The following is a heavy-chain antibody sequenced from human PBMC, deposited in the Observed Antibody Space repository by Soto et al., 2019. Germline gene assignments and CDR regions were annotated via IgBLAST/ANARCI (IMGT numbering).Heavy chain of an antibody. D-gene: IGHD2-15*01. CDR2: IYSGGST. V-gene: IGHV3-53*01. J-gene: IGHJ2*01. CDR1: GFTVSSNY. CDR3: ARERYCSGGRCDDYGYFDL. Sequence: EVQLVESGGGLIQPGGSLRLSCAASGFTVSSNYMSWVRQAPGKGLEWVSVIYSGGSTYYADSVKGRFTISRDNSKNTLSLQMNVRRGEDTAVHYCARERYCSGGRCDDYGYFDLWGRGTLVTVSS.